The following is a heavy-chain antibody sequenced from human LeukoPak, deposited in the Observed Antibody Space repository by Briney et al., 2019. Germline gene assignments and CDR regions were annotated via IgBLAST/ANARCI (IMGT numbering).Heavy chain of an antibody. Sequence: SETLSLTCTVSGGSISSYYWGWLRQPPGKGLEWIGYIYYSGSTNYNPSLKSRVTISVDTSKNQYSLKLSSVTAADTAVYYCARARYSYGPWYFDYWGQGTLVTVSS. V-gene: IGHV4-59*01. CDR2: IYYSGST. D-gene: IGHD5-18*01. CDR1: GGSISSYY. J-gene: IGHJ4*02. CDR3: ARARYSYGPWYFDY.